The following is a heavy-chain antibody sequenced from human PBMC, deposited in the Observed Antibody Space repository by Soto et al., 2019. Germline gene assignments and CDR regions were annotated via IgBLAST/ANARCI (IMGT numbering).Heavy chain of an antibody. CDR3: ARQVPAAIRLGWFDP. D-gene: IGHD2-2*02. V-gene: IGHV4-38-2*01. CDR2: IYHSGTT. J-gene: IGHJ5*02. CDR1: GFSISSGYF. Sequence: LSLTCAVSGFSISSGYFWGWIRQPPGKGPEWLGSIYHSGTTYYNPSVKGRVTISVDTSKNQFSLKLSSVTAADTAVYYCARQVPAAIRLGWFDPWGQGTLVTVSS.